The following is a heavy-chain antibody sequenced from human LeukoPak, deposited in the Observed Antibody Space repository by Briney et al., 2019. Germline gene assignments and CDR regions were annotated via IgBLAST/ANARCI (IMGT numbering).Heavy chain of an antibody. Sequence: SETLSLTCTVSGGSISIPSYYWGWLRQAPGTGLEWIGSIFHSGSAYYSPSLKSRVTISVDTSKNQFSLNLSSVTAADTALYYCATSGGSGYFIYWGQGTLVTVSS. D-gene: IGHD3-3*01. J-gene: IGHJ4*02. CDR2: IFHSGSA. CDR1: GGSISIPSYY. CDR3: ATSGGSGYFIY. V-gene: IGHV4-39*01.